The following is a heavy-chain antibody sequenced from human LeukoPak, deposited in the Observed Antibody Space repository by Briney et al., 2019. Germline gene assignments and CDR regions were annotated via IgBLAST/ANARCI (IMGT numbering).Heavy chain of an antibody. V-gene: IGHV4-39*07. CDR2: IYYSGST. CDR1: GGSISSSSYY. J-gene: IGHJ6*03. Sequence: SETLSLTCTVSGGSISSSSYYWGWIRQPPGKGLEWIGSIYYSGSTYFNPSLKSRVTISVDTSKNQFSLKLSSVTAADTAVYYCASCSGWGLYYYYYMDVWGKGTTVTVSS. CDR3: ASCSGWGLYYYYYMDV. D-gene: IGHD6-19*01.